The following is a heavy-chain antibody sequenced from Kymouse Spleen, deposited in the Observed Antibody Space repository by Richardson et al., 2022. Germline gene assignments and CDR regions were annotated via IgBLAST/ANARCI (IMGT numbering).Heavy chain of an antibody. CDR2: INHSGST. CDR1: GGSFSGYY. CDR3: ARRAAAGTWDY. J-gene: IGHJ4*02. D-gene: IGHD6-13*01. V-gene: IGHV4-34*01. Sequence: QVQLQQWGAGLLKPSETLSLTCAVYGGSFSGYYWSWIRQPPGKGLEWIGEINHSGSTNYNPSLKSRVTISVDTSKNQFSLKLSSVTAADTAVYYCARRAAAGTWDYWGQGTLVTVSS.